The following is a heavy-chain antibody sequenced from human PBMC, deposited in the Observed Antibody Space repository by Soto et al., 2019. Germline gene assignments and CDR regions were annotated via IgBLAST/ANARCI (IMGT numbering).Heavy chain of an antibody. CDR1: GGSISSINW. CDR2: IYHSGST. J-gene: IGHJ6*02. CDR3: ARVSGSYYYGMDV. Sequence: QVQLRESGPGLVKPSGTLSLTCAVSGGSISSINWWSWVRQPPGKGLEGIGEIYHSGSTNYNPSLKSRVTISVDKSKNPFSRKLSSVTGADTAVYYCARVSGSYYYGMDVWGQGTTVTVSS. V-gene: IGHV4-4*02. D-gene: IGHD1-26*01.